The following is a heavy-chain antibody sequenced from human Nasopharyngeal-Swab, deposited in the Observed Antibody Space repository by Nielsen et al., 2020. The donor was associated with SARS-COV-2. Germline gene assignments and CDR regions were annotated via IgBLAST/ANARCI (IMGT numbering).Heavy chain of an antibody. CDR3: ARSKAAHNWFDP. Sequence: SQTLSPTCTVAGGSISSYYGSWIRHLPGKGLEWIGYTYYSGSTNYNPSLKRRVTIPVDTYKNQSSLKLSSVTAADTAVYYCARSKAAHNWFDPWGQGTLVTVSS. D-gene: IGHD6-6*01. V-gene: IGHV4-59*01. CDR2: TYYSGST. J-gene: IGHJ5*02. CDR1: GGSISSYY.